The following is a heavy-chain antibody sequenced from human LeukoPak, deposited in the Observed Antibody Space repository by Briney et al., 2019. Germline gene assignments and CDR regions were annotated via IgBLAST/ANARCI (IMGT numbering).Heavy chain of an antibody. Sequence: GGSLRLSCAASGFTFSSYSMNWVRQAPGKGLEWVSSISSSSSYIYCADSVKGRFTISRDNAKNSLYLQMNSLRAEDTAVYYCARGPYPTYYDFWSGYYTVYWGQGTLVTVSS. CDR2: ISSSSSYI. CDR3: ARGPYPTYYDFWSGYYTVY. CDR1: GFTFSSYS. V-gene: IGHV3-21*01. J-gene: IGHJ4*02. D-gene: IGHD3-3*01.